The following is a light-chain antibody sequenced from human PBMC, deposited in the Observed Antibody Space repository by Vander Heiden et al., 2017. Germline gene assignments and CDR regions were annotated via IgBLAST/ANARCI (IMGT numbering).Light chain of an antibody. CDR3: QTWGSGIVV. V-gene: IGLV4-69*01. CDR1: SRHDNYA. Sequence: QLVVTQSPSASASLAASVKLTCTLNSRHDNYAIAWHQQQPEKGPRYWMKVNSDGSHSKGDGIPDRFSGSSSGAERYLIISSLQSEDEADYYCQTWGSGIVVFGGGTKLTVL. J-gene: IGLJ2*01. CDR2: VNSDGSH.